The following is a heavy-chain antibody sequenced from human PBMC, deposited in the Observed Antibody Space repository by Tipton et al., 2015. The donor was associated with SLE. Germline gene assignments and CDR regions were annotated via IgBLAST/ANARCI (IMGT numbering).Heavy chain of an antibody. CDR2: IYYSGST. V-gene: IGHV4-30-4*01. CDR3: ARVGFYGSGRTWDMDV. D-gene: IGHD3-10*01. CDR1: GGSISSGDYY. J-gene: IGHJ6*03. Sequence: TLSLTCTVSGGSISSGDYYWSWIRQPPGKGLEWIGYIYYSGSTYYNPSLKSRITISVDTSKNQFSLTLSSVTAADTAVYYCARVGFYGSGRTWDMDVWGNGTTVTVSS.